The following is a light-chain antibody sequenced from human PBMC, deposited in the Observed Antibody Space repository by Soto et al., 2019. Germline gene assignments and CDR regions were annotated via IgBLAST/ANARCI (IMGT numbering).Light chain of an antibody. V-gene: IGKV3-20*01. J-gene: IGKJ1*01. CDR1: QSVSNNY. CDR3: QHYCSSAT. CDR2: GAS. Sequence: EIVLTQFPGTLSLSPGERATLSCNASQSVSNNYLAWYQQKPDQAPRLLIYGASNRATGIPDMFSGSRSWTDFTLTISRLELEDFVVYYCQHYCSSATFGPGTKV.